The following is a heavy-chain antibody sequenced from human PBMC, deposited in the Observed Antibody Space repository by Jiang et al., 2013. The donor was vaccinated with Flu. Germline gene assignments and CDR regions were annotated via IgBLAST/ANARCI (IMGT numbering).Heavy chain of an antibody. CDR2: IYPGGSRT. J-gene: IGHJ4*02. D-gene: IGHD3-22*01. V-gene: IGHV5-51*01. Sequence: SCKGSGYSFTAYWIGWVRQMPEKGLEWMGIIYPGGSRTIYNPSFQGQVTISVDKSITTAYLQWSSLKASGTAMYYCASYDSSISAFDYWGQGTLVTVSS. CDR1: GYSFTAYW. CDR3: ASYDSSISAFDY.